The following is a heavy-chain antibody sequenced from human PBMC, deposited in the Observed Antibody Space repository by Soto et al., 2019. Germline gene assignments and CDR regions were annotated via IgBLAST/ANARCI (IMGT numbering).Heavy chain of an antibody. V-gene: IGHV3-48*01. CDR3: ARDEYGYFQH. J-gene: IGHJ1*01. Sequence: EVQLVESGGGLVQPGGSLRLSCAASGFTFSSYSMNWVRQAPGKGLEWVSYISSSSSTIYYADSVKGRFTISRDNAKNSLYLQMNSLRAEDTAVYYCARDEYGYFQHWGQGTLVTVSS. CDR2: ISSSSSTI. D-gene: IGHD6-6*01. CDR1: GFTFSSYS.